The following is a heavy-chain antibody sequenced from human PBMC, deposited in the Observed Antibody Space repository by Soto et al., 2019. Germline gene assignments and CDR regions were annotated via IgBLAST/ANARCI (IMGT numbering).Heavy chain of an antibody. D-gene: IGHD3-10*01. CDR2: INWNGGST. V-gene: IGHV3-20*04. CDR1: GFTFDDYG. J-gene: IGHJ4*02. CDR3: ARDPYGSGSYKVGMGY. Sequence: EVQLVESGGGVVRPGGSLRLSCAASGFTFDDYGRSWVRQATGKGLEWVSGINWNGGSTGYADSVKGRFTISRDNTKNSLYLKMNSLRAEDTALYYCARDPYGSGSYKVGMGYWGQGTLVTVSS.